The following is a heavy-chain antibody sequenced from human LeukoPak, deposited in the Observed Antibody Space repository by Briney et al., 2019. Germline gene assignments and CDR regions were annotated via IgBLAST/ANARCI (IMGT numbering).Heavy chain of an antibody. CDR1: GFTFSRYS. D-gene: IGHD3-22*01. CDR3: AREKVEDYYDSSGYSLDAFDI. Sequence: GGSLRLSCAASGFTFSRYSMNWVRQAPGKGLEWVSYIRSSSSPIYYADSVKGRFNISRDNAKNSLYLQMNSLRAEDTAVYYCAREKVEDYYDSSGYSLDAFDIWGQGTMVTVSS. CDR2: IRSSSSPI. J-gene: IGHJ3*02. V-gene: IGHV3-48*04.